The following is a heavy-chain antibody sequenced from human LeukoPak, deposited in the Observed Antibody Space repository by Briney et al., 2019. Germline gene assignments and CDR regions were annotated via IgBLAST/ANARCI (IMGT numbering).Heavy chain of an antibody. Sequence: GGSLRLSCAASGFTVSSNYMSWVRQAPGKGLEWVSVIYSGGSTYYADSVKGRFTISRDNSKNTLYLQMNSLRAEDTAVYYCARFDSSSWCPVGWFDPWGQGTLVTVSS. V-gene: IGHV3-53*01. J-gene: IGHJ5*02. CDR2: IYSGGST. CDR3: ARFDSSSWCPVGWFDP. D-gene: IGHD6-13*01. CDR1: GFTVSSNY.